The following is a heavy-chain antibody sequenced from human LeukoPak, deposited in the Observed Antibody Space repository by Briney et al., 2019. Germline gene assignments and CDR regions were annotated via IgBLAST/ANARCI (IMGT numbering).Heavy chain of an antibody. Sequence: XEXSXXGXGCXFTXYWIGWVRRVPGKGLEGMGIIYPAHSPPTYSPSFQGQLPISADKSISTAYLQWTSLKASDTAMYYCARPLYCSGSRCFGVFDIWGQGTMVTVSS. V-gene: IGHV5-51*01. CDR3: ARPLYCSGSRCFGVFDI. D-gene: IGHD2-15*01. CDR2: IYPAHSPP. CDR1: GCXFTXYW. J-gene: IGHJ3*02.